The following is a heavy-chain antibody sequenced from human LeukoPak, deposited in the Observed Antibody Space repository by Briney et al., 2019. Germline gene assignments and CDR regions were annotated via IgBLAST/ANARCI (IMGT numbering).Heavy chain of an antibody. CDR2: IYPGDSDT. Sequence: GESLKISCKGSGYSFTNYWIGWVRQMPGKGLQWMGIIYPGDSDTRYSPSFQGQVTISADKSISTAYLQWSSLKASDTAMYYCATHLGYCSSTSCYPVFDYWGQGTLVTVSS. CDR1: GYSFTNYW. CDR3: ATHLGYCSSTSCYPVFDY. D-gene: IGHD2-2*01. J-gene: IGHJ4*02. V-gene: IGHV5-51*01.